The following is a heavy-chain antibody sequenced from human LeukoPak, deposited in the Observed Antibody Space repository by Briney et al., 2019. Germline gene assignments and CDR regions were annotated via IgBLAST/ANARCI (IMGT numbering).Heavy chain of an antibody. Sequence: QAGGSLRLSCAASGFTFSSYEMNWVRQAPGKGLEWVSYISSSGSTIYYADSVKGRFTISRDNARNSLYLQMNSLRADDTALYYCARGKYCSGGSCCQFDYWGQGTLVTVSS. J-gene: IGHJ4*02. V-gene: IGHV3-48*03. CDR1: GFTFSSYE. CDR3: ARGKYCSGGSCCQFDY. CDR2: ISSSGSTI. D-gene: IGHD2-15*01.